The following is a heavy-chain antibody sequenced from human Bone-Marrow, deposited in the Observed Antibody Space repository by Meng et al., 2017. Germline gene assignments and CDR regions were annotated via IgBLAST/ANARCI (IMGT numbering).Heavy chain of an antibody. Sequence: VAVVESGGGVVQPGRSLRLSCAASGFTFSSYGMHWVRQAPGKGLEWVAVIWYDGSNKYYADSVKGRFTISRDNSKNTLYLQMNSLRAEDTAVYYCARDSGGGSYYFDYWGQGTLVTVSS. CDR2: IWYDGSNK. J-gene: IGHJ4*02. D-gene: IGHD1-26*01. CDR1: GFTFSSYG. V-gene: IGHV3-33*01. CDR3: ARDSGGGSYYFDY.